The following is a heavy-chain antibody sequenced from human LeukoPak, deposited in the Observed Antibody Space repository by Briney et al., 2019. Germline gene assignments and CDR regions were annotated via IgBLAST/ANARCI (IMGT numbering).Heavy chain of an antibody. CDR2: IFPSGGEI. J-gene: IGHJ4*02. CDR1: GFTVSSND. Sequence: GGSLRLSCAASGFTVSSNDMSWVRQPPGKGLEWVSSIFPSGGEIHYADSVRGRFTISRDNSKSTLSLQMNSLRAEDTAIYYCATYRQVLLPFESWGQGTLVTVSS. D-gene: IGHD2-8*02. CDR3: ATYRQVLLPFES. V-gene: IGHV3-53*01.